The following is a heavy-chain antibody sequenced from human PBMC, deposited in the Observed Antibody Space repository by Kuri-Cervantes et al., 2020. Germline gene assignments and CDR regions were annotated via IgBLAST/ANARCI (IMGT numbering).Heavy chain of an antibody. V-gene: IGHV1-69*06. CDR2: IIPIFGTA. CDR1: GGTFSSYA. J-gene: IGHJ6*03. D-gene: IGHD1-7*01. CDR3: ARAAGITGTTGWSHYYYYYYMDV. Sequence: SVKVSCKASGGTFSSYAISWVRQAPGQGLEWMGGIIPIFGTANYAQKFQGRVTITADKSTSTAYMELSSLRPEDTAVYYCARAAGITGTTGWSHYYYYYYMDVWGKGTTVTVSS.